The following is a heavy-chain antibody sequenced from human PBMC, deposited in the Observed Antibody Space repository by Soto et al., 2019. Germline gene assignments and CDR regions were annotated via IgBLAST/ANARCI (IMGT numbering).Heavy chain of an antibody. D-gene: IGHD5-12*01. J-gene: IGHJ6*02. Sequence: ASVKVSCKASGYTFTGYYMHWVRQAPGQGLERMRWINPNSGGTNYAQKIQGWVTMTRDTSISTAYMELSRLRSDDTAVYYCARDSDLERLRSDYYGMDVWGQGTTVTVSS. CDR3: ARDSDLERLRSDYYGMDV. CDR1: GYTFTGYY. V-gene: IGHV1-2*04. CDR2: INPNSGGT.